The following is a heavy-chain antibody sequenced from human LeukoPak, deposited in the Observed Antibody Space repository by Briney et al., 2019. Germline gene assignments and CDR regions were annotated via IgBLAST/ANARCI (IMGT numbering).Heavy chain of an antibody. D-gene: IGHD3-3*01. V-gene: IGHV3-20*04. CDR1: GFTFDDYG. CDR3: ARDHAHYDFWSGRILSPLDY. CDR2: INWNGAST. Sequence: GGSLRLSCAASGFTFDDYGMSWVRQAPGKGLEWVSGINWNGASTGYADSVKGRFTIARDNAKNSLYLQMNSLRAEDTALYYCARDHAHYDFWSGRILSPLDYWGQGTLVTVSS. J-gene: IGHJ4*02.